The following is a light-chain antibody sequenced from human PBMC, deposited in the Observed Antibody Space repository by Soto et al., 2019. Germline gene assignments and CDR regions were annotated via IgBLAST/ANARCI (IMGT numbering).Light chain of an antibody. CDR3: SPYTTSNTPLYV. CDR1: SSDTAGYHS. Sequence: QSVLTQPASVSGSPGQSITLSCPGTSSDTAGYHSVSWYQQHPGKAPKLMIYEVSNRPSGVSNRFSGSQAGNTASLTISGLQAEDEANKYCSPYTTSNTPLYVFGTGTKLTVL. J-gene: IGLJ1*01. V-gene: IGLV2-14*01. CDR2: EVS.